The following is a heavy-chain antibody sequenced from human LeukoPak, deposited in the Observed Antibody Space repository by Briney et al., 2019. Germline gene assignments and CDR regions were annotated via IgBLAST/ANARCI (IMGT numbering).Heavy chain of an antibody. V-gene: IGHV3-23*01. CDR1: GFTFISYA. CDR2: ISGSGGST. J-gene: IGHJ5*02. Sequence: GGALRLSCAASGFTFISYAMSWVRQAPGKGLDWVSAISGSGGSTYYADSVKGRFTISRDNSKNTLYLQMNSLRAEDTAVYYCSTNDVGFDPWGQGTLVTVSS. D-gene: IGHD1-1*01. CDR3: STNDVGFDP.